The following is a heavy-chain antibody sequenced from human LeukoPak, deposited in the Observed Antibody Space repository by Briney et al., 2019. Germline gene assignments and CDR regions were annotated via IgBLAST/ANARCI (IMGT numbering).Heavy chain of an antibody. CDR1: GFTFSSYE. J-gene: IGHJ4*02. CDR3: ASQYSSGWYYFDY. CDR2: ISSSGSTI. D-gene: IGHD6-19*01. V-gene: IGHV3-48*03. Sequence: GGSLRLSCAASGFTFSSYEMNWVRQAPGKGLEWVSYISSSGSTIYYADSVKGRLTISRDSAKNSLYLQMNSLRAEDTAVYYCASQYSSGWYYFDYWGQGTLVTVSS.